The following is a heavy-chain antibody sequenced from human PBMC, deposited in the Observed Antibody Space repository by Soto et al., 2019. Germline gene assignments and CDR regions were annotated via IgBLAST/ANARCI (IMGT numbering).Heavy chain of an antibody. CDR3: AKAPPGVVIIIAHY. Sequence: EVQLLESGGGLVQPGGSLRLSCAASGFTFSSYAMNWVRQAPGKGLEWVSAISGSGGSTYYADSVKGRFTISRDNSKNPLYLQMNSLRAEDTAVYYCAKAPPGVVIIIAHYWGQGTLVTGSS. CDR1: GFTFSSYA. CDR2: ISGSGGST. V-gene: IGHV3-23*01. D-gene: IGHD3-3*01. J-gene: IGHJ4*02.